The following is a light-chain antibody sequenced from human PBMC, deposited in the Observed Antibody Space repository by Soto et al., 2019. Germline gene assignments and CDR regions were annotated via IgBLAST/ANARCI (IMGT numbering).Light chain of an antibody. CDR2: DAS. V-gene: IGKV3-20*01. CDR1: QRVSGRY. CDR3: FFYGSPPPDT. J-gene: IGKJ2*01. Sequence: DIVLTQSSDKLYLSPGETATLSCRASQRVSGRYLAWYQQNRGQAPQLLIFDASSRATGIPDRFSGSGFATDFTLNISRLEPEDFAMYFFFFYGSPPPDTF.